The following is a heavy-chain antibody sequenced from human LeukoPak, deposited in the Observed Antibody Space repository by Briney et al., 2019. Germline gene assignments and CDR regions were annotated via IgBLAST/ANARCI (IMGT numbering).Heavy chain of an antibody. Sequence: ASVKVSCKASGYAFTRHYMHWVRRAPGQGLEWMGLINPSGSSTIYAQKFQGRVTMTRDMSTSTDYMELSSLRSEDTAVYYCASPGVLGTHYFDYWGQGTLVTVSS. D-gene: IGHD1-1*01. J-gene: IGHJ4*02. CDR3: ASPGVLGTHYFDY. V-gene: IGHV1-46*01. CDR1: GYAFTRHY. CDR2: INPSGSST.